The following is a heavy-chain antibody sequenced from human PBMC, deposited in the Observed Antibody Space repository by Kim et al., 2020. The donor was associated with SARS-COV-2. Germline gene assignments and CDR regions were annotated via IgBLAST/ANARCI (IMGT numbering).Heavy chain of an antibody. V-gene: IGHV5-51*01. CDR3: ARVLGRARLFDY. D-gene: IGHD3-10*01. J-gene: IGHJ4*02. Sequence: RHSPSFQGQVTISADKSISTAYLQWSRLKASDTAMYYCARVLGRARLFDYWGQGTLVTVSS.